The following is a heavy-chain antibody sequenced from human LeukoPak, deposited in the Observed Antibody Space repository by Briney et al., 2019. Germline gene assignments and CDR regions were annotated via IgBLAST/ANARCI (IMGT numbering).Heavy chain of an antibody. Sequence: SETLSLTCTVSGDSITTDNFYWGWIRQPPGKGLEWIGSVYYGGGPYSNPSLASRVTMSVDTPKNQFSLELRSVTAADTGVYFCAIVNDCSTSRCDTGWFDPWGQGTLVTVSS. J-gene: IGHJ5*02. CDR2: VYYGGGP. D-gene: IGHD2-2*02. V-gene: IGHV4-39*07. CDR1: GDSITTDNFY. CDR3: AIVNDCSTSRCDTGWFDP.